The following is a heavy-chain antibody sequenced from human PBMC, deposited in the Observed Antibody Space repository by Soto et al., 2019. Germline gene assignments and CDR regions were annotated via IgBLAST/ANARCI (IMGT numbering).Heavy chain of an antibody. CDR1: GGTLSSYA. V-gene: IGHV1-69*13. Sequence: GASVKVSCKASGGTLSSYAISWVRQAPGQGLEWMGGIIPIFGTANYAQKFQGRVTITADESTSTAYMELSSLRSEDTAVYYCARGISQQCISHGTSWGQGTLVTVSS. CDR3: ARGISQQCISHGTS. D-gene: IGHD6-13*01. J-gene: IGHJ5*02. CDR2: IIPIFGTA.